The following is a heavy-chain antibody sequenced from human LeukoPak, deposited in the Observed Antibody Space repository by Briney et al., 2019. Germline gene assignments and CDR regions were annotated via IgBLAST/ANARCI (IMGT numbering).Heavy chain of an antibody. D-gene: IGHD2-2*02. CDR3: AKEDCSSTSCYTGENGFDY. CDR1: GFTFSSYW. CDR2: ISGSGGST. J-gene: IGHJ4*02. V-gene: IGHV3-23*01. Sequence: GGSLRLSCAASGFTFSSYWMNWVRQAPGRGLEWVSAISGSGGSTYYADSVKGRFTISRDNSKNTLYLQMNSLRAEDTAVYYCAKEDCSSTSCYTGENGFDYWGQGTLVTVSS.